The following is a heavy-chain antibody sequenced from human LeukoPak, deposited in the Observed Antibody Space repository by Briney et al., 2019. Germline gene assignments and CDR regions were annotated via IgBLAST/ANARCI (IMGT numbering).Heavy chain of an antibody. J-gene: IGHJ4*02. D-gene: IGHD3-3*01. Sequence: PGGSLRLSCAASGFTFSSYGMHWVRQAPGKGLEWVAVIWYGGSNKYYADSVKGRFTISRDNSKNTLYLQMNSLRAEDTAVYYCAKDGGFWSGYIDYWGQGTLVTVSS. CDR3: AKDGGFWSGYIDY. CDR1: GFTFSSYG. CDR2: IWYGGSNK. V-gene: IGHV3-30*02.